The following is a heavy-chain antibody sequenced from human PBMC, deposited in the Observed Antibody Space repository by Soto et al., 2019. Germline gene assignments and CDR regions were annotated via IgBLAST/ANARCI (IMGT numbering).Heavy chain of an antibody. V-gene: IGHV3-30-3*01. CDR1: GFTFSSYA. Sequence: GGALRLSCAASGFTFSSYAMHWVRQAPGKGLEWVAVISYDGSNKYYADSVKGRFTISRDNSKNTLYLQMNSLRAEDTAVYYCARVLSGSYYYYGMDVWGQGTTVTVSS. CDR3: ARVLSGSYYYYGMDV. CDR2: ISYDGSNK. D-gene: IGHD1-26*01. J-gene: IGHJ6*02.